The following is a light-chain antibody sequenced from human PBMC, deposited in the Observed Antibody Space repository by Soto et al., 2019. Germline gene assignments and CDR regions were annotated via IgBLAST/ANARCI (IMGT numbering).Light chain of an antibody. CDR3: MQSLQSLT. Sequence: VMTQSPLSLPVTPGEPASISCRSSQSLLHSDGYHHLDWYLQKPGQSPQLLIYLASHRASGVPDRFSGSGSGTDFTLKISRVEAEDVGVYSCMQSLQSLTFGGGTTVEIK. CDR2: LAS. J-gene: IGKJ4*01. V-gene: IGKV2-28*01. CDR1: QSLLHSDGYHH.